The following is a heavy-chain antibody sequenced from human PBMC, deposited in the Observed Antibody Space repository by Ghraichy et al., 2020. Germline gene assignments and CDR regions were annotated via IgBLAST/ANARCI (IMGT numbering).Heavy chain of an antibody. D-gene: IGHD3-22*01. J-gene: IGHJ6*01. Sequence: IGEINHSGSTNYNPSLKSRVTISLDPSKNQFSLKLSSVTAAATAGYYCARGQDYDSRPDYYYYGMDV. CDR3: ARGQDYDSRPDYYYYGMDV. V-gene: IGHV4-34*01. CDR2: INHSGST.